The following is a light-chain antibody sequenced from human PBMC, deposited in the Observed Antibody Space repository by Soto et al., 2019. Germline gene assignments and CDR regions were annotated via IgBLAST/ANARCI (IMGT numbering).Light chain of an antibody. V-gene: IGLV2-14*01. Sequence: QSALTQPASVSGSPGQSITISCTGTSSDVGGYNYVSWYQQHPGKAPKLMIYDVSNRPSGVSNRFSGSKSGNTASLTISGLQADVLADNYCRSNTXYSTRVFLTGSMVPV. CDR2: DVS. J-gene: IGLJ1*01. CDR3: RSNTXYSTRV. CDR1: SSDVGGYNY.